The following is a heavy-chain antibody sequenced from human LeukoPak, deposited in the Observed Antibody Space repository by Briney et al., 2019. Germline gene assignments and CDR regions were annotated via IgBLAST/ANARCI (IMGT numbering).Heavy chain of an antibody. V-gene: IGHV4-59*01. D-gene: IGHD3-10*01. CDR2: IYYSGST. CDR1: GGSFSGYY. J-gene: IGHJ4*02. CDR3: ARDGDMYYYGSGSSY. Sequence: SETLSLTCAVYGGSFSGYYWSWIRQPPGKGLEWIGYIYYSGSTNYNPSLKSRVTISVDTSKYQFSLKLSSVTAADTAVYYCARDGDMYYYGSGSSYWGQGTLVTVSS.